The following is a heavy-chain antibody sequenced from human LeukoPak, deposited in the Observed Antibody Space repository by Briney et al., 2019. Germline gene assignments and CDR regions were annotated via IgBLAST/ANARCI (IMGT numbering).Heavy chain of an antibody. CDR2: ISSSSSFI. V-gene: IGHV3-21*01. CDR3: ARDGRYYYDSSGYYHFDY. CDR1: GFTFSSYR. Sequence: GGSLRLSCAASGFTFSSYRMTWVRQAPGKGLEWVSSISSSSSFIYYADSVNDRFTISMDKAKNPLYLQMNSLRDEDTAVYYCARDGRYYYDSSGYYHFDYWGQGMLVTVSS. D-gene: IGHD3-22*01. J-gene: IGHJ4*02.